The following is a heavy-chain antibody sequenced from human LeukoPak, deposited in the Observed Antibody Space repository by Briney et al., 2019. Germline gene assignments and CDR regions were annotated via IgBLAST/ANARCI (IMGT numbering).Heavy chain of an antibody. J-gene: IGHJ4*02. V-gene: IGHV3-43*01. CDR3: ARNMLEPDTYFDY. Sequence: PGESLRLSCAASGFSFHDYTMHWVRQSPGKGLEWVSLITGDSGATFYADSVQCGCTVSRDNNKNSLYLQMYILRSEDTALYYCARNMLEPDTYFDYWGQGTLVTVSS. D-gene: IGHD2-8*01. CDR1: GFSFHDYT. CDR2: ITGDSGAT.